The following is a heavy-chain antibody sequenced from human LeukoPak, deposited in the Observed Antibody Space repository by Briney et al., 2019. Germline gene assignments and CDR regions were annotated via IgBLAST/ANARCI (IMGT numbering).Heavy chain of an antibody. CDR3: ARGRWLQFSD. Sequence: SETLSLTCTVSGGSISNYYWNWIRQPPGKGLEWIGYIYFNGSTNYNPSLKSRVTISLDTSKNQFSLKLSSVTAADTAIYYCARGRWLQFSDWGPGTLVTVSS. CDR2: IYFNGST. CDR1: GGSISNYY. V-gene: IGHV4-59*01. D-gene: IGHD5-24*01. J-gene: IGHJ4*02.